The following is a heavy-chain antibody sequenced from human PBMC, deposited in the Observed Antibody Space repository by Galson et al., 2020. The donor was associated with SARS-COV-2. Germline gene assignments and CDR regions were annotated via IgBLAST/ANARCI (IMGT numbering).Heavy chain of an antibody. D-gene: IGHD3-10*01. CDR1: GYSFSGYY. CDR2: INPNSGAT. CDR3: ARDRGGLPRPYYYYGLDV. Sequence: ASVKVSCKASGYSFSGYYLHWVRKAPGQGLEWMGWINPNSGATNSAQKFQGRVTMTRDTSISTAYMELTRLKYDDTAVYYRARDRGGLPRPYYYYGLDVWGQGTPVTVSS. V-gene: IGHV1-2*02. J-gene: IGHJ6*02.